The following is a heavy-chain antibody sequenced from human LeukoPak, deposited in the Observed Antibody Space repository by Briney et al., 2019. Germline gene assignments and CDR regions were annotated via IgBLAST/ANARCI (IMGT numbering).Heavy chain of an antibody. D-gene: IGHD5-12*01. CDR2: ISYDGSNK. CDR1: GFTFSSYA. CDR3: VRDGGADIVDTNYYYGMDV. J-gene: IGHJ6*02. V-gene: IGHV3-30*04. Sequence: GRSLRLSCAASGFTFSSYAMHWVRQAPGKGLEWVAVISYDGSNKYYADSVKGRFTISRDNSKNTLYLQMNSLRAEDTAVYYCVRDGGADIVDTNYYYGMDVWGQGTTVTVSS.